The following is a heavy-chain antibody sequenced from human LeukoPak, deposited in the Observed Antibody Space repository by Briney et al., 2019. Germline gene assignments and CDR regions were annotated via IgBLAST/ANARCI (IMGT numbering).Heavy chain of an antibody. D-gene: IGHD6-19*01. CDR3: ARLFAAGYYFDY. CDR1: GGSFSSYY. V-gene: IGHV4-39*01. CDR2: IYYSGST. Sequence: SETLSLTCAVYGGSFSSYYWGWIRQPPGKGLEWIGSIYYSGSTYYNPSLKSRVTISVDTSKNQFSLKLSSVTAADTAVYYCARLFAAGYYFDYWGQGTLVTVSS. J-gene: IGHJ4*02.